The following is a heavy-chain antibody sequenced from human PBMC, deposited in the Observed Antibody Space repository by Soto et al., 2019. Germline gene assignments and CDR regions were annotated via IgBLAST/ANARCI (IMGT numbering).Heavy chain of an antibody. CDR3: ARRRHGSGNSCSYYYGMDV. CDR2: IIPMFGTS. CDR1: GGTFSTYA. D-gene: IGHD2-15*01. J-gene: IGHJ6*02. V-gene: IGHV1-69*12. Sequence: QVQLVQSGAEVKKPGSSVKVSCKAPGGTFSTYAITWVRQAPGQGLEWMGGIIPMFGTSTYAQKFQGRVTITADESTRTAYMELSSLTSDDTAVYFCARRRHGSGNSCSYYYGMDVWGQGTTVTVSS.